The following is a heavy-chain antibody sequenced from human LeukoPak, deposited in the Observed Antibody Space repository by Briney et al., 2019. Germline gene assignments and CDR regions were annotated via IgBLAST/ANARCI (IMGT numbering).Heavy chain of an antibody. CDR2: ISGDGGST. CDR3: AKDPIAAAGMYYFDY. D-gene: IGHD6-13*01. J-gene: IGHJ4*02. Sequence: SGGSLRLSCAASGFTFDDYAMHWVRQAPGKGLEWVSLISGDGGSTYYADFVKGRFTISRDNSKNSLYLQMNSLRTEDTALYYCAKDPIAAAGMYYFDYWGQGTLVTVSS. V-gene: IGHV3-43*02. CDR1: GFTFDDYA.